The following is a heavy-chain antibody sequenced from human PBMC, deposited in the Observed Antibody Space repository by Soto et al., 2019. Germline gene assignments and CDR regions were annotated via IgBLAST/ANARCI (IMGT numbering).Heavy chain of an antibody. CDR3: TTDMDIGHRGYCERNV. J-gene: IGHJ6*02. D-gene: IGHD5-18*01. CDR2: VYFSGST. CDR1: GGSISSYY. V-gene: IGHV4-59*01. Sequence: PSETLSLTCTISGGSISSYYWSWIRQTPGKGLEWIGYVYFSGSTNYNPSLKSRVLISIDTSRNQFSLKLNSVTAADTAVYYCTTDMDIGHRGYCERNVWGHGKKVTVYS.